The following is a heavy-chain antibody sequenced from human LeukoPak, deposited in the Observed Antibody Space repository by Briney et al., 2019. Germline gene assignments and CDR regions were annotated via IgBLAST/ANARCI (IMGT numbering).Heavy chain of an antibody. CDR3: ARGPPDIVLMAYATRWNWFDP. CDR2: INHSGST. J-gene: IGHJ5*02. V-gene: IGHV4-34*01. D-gene: IGHD2-8*01. CDR1: GGSFSGYY. Sequence: SETLSLTCAVYGGSFSGYYWSWIRQPPGKGLEWIGEINHSGSTNYNPSLKSRVTISVDTSKNQFSLKLSSVTAADTAVYYCARGPPDIVLMAYATRWNWFDPWGQGTLVTVSS.